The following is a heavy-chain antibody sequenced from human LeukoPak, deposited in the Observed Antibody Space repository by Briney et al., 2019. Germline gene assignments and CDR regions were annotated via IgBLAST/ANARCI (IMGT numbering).Heavy chain of an antibody. CDR3: ARDRGVYGMDV. J-gene: IGHJ6*02. CDR2: IGTAGDT. V-gene: IGHV3-13*01. Sequence: GGSLRLSCAASGFTFSSYDMLWVRQATGKGLEWVSAIGTAGDTYYPGSVKGRFTISRENAKNSLYLQMNSLRAGDTAVYYCARDRGVYGMDVWGQGTTVAVSS. CDR1: GFTFSSYD. D-gene: IGHD3-10*01.